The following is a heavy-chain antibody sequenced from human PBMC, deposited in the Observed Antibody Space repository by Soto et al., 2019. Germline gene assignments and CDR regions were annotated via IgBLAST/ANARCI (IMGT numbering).Heavy chain of an antibody. CDR1: GLTFSRDA. V-gene: IGHV3-23*01. CDR2: ITGSGGST. J-gene: IGHJ6*02. Sequence: VGSLRLSCAASGLTFSRDAMSWVRQAPGKGLEWVSAITGSGGSTHYADSVKGRFTISRDNSKSTLSLQMDSLRAEDTAVYYCAKTPYDYYYYYGMDVWGQGTTVTVSS. CDR3: AKTPYDYYYYYGMDV.